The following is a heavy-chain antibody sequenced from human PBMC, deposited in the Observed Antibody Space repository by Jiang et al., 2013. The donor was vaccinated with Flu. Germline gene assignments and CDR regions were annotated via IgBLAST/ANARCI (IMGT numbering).Heavy chain of an antibody. CDR3: ARPPVAGSPNYFDY. CDR2: IYPRDSDT. J-gene: IGHJ4*02. D-gene: IGHD6-19*01. Sequence: IYPRDSDTRYSPSFQGQVTISADKSISTAYLQWSSLKASDTAMYYCARPPVAGSPNYFDYWGQGTLVTVSS. V-gene: IGHV5-51*01.